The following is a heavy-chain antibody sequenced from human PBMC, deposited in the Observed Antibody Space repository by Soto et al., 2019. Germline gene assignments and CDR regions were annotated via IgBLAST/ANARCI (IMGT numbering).Heavy chain of an antibody. CDR3: ASIFRVAVVKGVFDY. CDR1: GGSIISSSYY. V-gene: IGHV4-39*01. J-gene: IGHJ4*02. D-gene: IGHD3-22*01. Sequence: QLQLQESCPGLVKPSETLSITCTVSGGSIISSSYYWGWIRQPPGKGLEWIGSIYYSGSTSYNRSLKSRVTIAGETSTNQFSLKLSSVTAEDTAVYYCASIFRVAVVKGVFDYWGQGTLVTVSS. CDR2: IYYSGST.